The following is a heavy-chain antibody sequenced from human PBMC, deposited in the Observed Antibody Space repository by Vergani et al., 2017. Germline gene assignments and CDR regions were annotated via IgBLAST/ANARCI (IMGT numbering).Heavy chain of an antibody. CDR1: GGSISSYY. CDR2: IYYSGST. CDR3: ARGKGYYDSSGYYYEDY. D-gene: IGHD3-22*01. Sequence: QVHLQESGPGLVKPSETLSLTCTVSGGSISSYYWSWIRQPPGKGLEWIGYIYYSGSTNYNPSLKSRVTISVDTSKNQFSLKLSSVTAADTAVYYCARGKGYYDSSGYYYEDYWGQGTLVTVSS. J-gene: IGHJ4*02. V-gene: IGHV4-59*01.